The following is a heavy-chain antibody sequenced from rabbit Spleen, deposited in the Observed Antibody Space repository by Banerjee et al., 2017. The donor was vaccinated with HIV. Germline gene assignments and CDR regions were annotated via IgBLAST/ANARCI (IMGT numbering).Heavy chain of an antibody. V-gene: IGHV1S45*01. CDR2: IDTNDGDT. CDR3: ARNYVNAFDP. CDR1: GFTISSSVY. J-gene: IGHJ2*01. D-gene: IGHD1-1*01. Sequence: QEQLVESGGGLVKPEGSLTLTCTASGFTISSSVYMCWVRQAPGKGLEWIACIDTNDGDTDYANWPKGRFTISKTSSTTETLQMTSLTAADTATYFCARNYVNAFDPWGPGTLVTVS.